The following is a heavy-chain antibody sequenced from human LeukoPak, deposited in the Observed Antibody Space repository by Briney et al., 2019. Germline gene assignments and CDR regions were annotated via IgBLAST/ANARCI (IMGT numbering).Heavy chain of an antibody. CDR2: INPSGGST. Sequence: ASVKVSCKASGYTFTSYYMHWVRQAPGQGREWMGIINPSGGSTSYAQKFQGRVTMTRDTSTSTVYMELSSLRSEDTAVYYCARDLVQTTLSYYYYYGMDVWGQGTTVTVSS. V-gene: IGHV1-46*01. D-gene: IGHD1-1*01. J-gene: IGHJ6*02. CDR1: GYTFTSYY. CDR3: ARDLVQTTLSYYYYYGMDV.